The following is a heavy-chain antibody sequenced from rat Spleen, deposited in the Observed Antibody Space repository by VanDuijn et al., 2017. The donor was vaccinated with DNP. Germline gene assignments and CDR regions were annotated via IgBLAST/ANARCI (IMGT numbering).Heavy chain of an antibody. J-gene: IGHJ3*01. D-gene: IGHD1-10*01. CDR3: TTDSENSNYGFAY. CDR2: ISNTGVTT. Sequence: EVQLVESGGGLIPPGRSLKLSCAASGFIFSNHWMTWIRQTPGKGLEWVAAISNTGVTTYYRDSVKGRFTISRDNAKSTLYLQVNSLRSEDTATYYCTTDSENSNYGFAYWGQGTLVTVSS. CDR1: GFIFSNHW. V-gene: IGHV5-31*01.